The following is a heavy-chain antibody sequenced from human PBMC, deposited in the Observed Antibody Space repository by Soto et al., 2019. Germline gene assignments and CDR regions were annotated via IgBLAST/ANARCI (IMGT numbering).Heavy chain of an antibody. J-gene: IGHJ4*02. CDR2: ISPYYGTT. V-gene: IGHV1-18*04. Sequence: ASVKVSCKACGDGFTSYVMRWVRQAPGQGLEWMGGISPYYGTTNYAQKFQGRVTVTAHKSTSTAYMELSRPTSEDTAVYYCARDRAPRGWSYLDLWGQGTPVTASS. CDR1: GDGFTSYV. CDR3: ARDRAPRGWSYLDL. D-gene: IGHD2-15*01.